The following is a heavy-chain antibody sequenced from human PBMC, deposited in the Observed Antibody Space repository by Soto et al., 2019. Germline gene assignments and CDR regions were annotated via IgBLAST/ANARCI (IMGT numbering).Heavy chain of an antibody. CDR1: GFTFSIYA. D-gene: IGHD6-13*01. CDR3: AKDAYVSSWFLDACDI. V-gene: IGHV3-23*01. CDR2: ISGSGGNT. Sequence: EVQLLESGGGLVQPGGSLRLSCAASGFTFSIYAMSFVRQTPGKGLEWVSGISGSGGNTYYAESVKGRFTISRDNSRNTVYMQMNSLRVDDTAVYYCAKDAYVSSWFLDACDIWGQGTMVTVSS. J-gene: IGHJ3*02.